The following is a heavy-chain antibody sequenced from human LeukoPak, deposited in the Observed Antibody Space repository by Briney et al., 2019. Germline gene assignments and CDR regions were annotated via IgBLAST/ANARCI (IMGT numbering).Heavy chain of an antibody. V-gene: IGHV4-59*11. CDR3: AKDGREYSFDY. CDR1: GGSIRSHS. CDR2: VYYSGST. Sequence: PSETLSLTCTVSGGSIRSHSWGWIRQPPGQPLEWIGYVYYSGSTDYNPSLRSRVSISSDASKNQFSLRLSSVTAADTAVYYCAKDGREYSFDYWGQGTLVTVYS. J-gene: IGHJ4*02.